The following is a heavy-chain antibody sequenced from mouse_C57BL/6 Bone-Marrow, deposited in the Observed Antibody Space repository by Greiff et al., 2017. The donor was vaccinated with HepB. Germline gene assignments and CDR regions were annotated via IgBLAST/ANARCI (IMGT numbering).Heavy chain of an antibody. Sequence: QVQLQQPGAELVRPGSSVKLSCKASGYTFTSYWMHWVKQRPIQGLEWIGNIDPSDSETHYNQKFRDKATLTVDKSSSTAYMQLSSLTSEDSAVYYCARGLRRTGWFAYWGQGTLVTVSA. CDR1: GYTFTSYW. D-gene: IGHD2-4*01. J-gene: IGHJ3*01. CDR3: ARGLRRTGWFAY. V-gene: IGHV1-52*01. CDR2: IDPSDSET.